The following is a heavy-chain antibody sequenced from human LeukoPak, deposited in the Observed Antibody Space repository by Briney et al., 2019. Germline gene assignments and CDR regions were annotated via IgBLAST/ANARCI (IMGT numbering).Heavy chain of an antibody. CDR1: GFTFSSYE. D-gene: IGHD6-13*01. CDR2: IKQDGSEK. V-gene: IGHV3-7*01. Sequence: GGSLRLSCAASGFTFSSYEMNWVCQAPGKGLEWVANIKQDGSEKYYVDSVKGRFTISRDNAKNSLYLQMNSLRAEDTAVYYCARADSSSWYRYYYMDVWGKGTTVTISS. CDR3: ARADSSSWYRYYYMDV. J-gene: IGHJ6*03.